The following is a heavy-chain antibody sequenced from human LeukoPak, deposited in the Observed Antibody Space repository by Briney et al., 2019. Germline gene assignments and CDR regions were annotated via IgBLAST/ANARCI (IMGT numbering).Heavy chain of an antibody. CDR2: INPNSGGT. CDR1: GYTFTGYY. J-gene: IGHJ4*02. CDR3: AGSGFLGYCSGGSCYPKMRYLDY. V-gene: IGHV1-2*06. D-gene: IGHD2-15*01. Sequence: ASVKVSCKASGYTFTGYYMHWVRQAPGQGLEWMGRINPNSGGTNYAQKFQGRVTMTRDTSISTAYMELSRLRSDDTAVYYCAGSGFLGYCSGGSCYPKMRYLDYWGQGTLVTVSS.